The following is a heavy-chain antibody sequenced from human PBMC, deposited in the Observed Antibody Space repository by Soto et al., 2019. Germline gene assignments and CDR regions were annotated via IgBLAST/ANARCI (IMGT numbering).Heavy chain of an antibody. V-gene: IGHV1-18*04. D-gene: IGHD5-12*01. CDR3: AREYTLSDYDHYYGMDV. Sequence: ASVKVSCKASGYTFTGYYMHWVRQAPGQGLEWMGWISAYNGNTNYAQKLQGRVTMTTDTSTSTAYMELRSLRSDDTAVYYCAREYTLSDYDHYYGMDVWGQGTTVTVSS. CDR1: GYTFTGYY. J-gene: IGHJ6*02. CDR2: ISAYNGNT.